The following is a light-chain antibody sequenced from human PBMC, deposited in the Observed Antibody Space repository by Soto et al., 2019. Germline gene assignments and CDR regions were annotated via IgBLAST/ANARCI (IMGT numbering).Light chain of an antibody. CDR1: QSVSSF. J-gene: IGKJ1*01. Sequence: EIVLTQSPATLSLSPGERATLSCRASQSVSSFLGWYQQKPGQAPRLLIYDASNRAPGIPARFSGSGSGTDFTLTISRLEHEDFAVYYCQQRSSWTFGQGTKVEIK. CDR3: QQRSSWT. V-gene: IGKV3-11*01. CDR2: DAS.